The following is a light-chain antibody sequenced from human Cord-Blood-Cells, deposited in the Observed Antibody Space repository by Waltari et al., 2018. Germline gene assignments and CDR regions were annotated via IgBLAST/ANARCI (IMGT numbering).Light chain of an antibody. J-gene: IGLJ3*02. CDR2: KDS. V-gene: IGLV3-16*01. Sequence: SYALTQPPSVSVSLGQMARITCSGEALPKNYAYWYQQKPGQFPVLVIYKDSERPSGTPERFSGSSSGTIVTLTISGVQAEDEADYYCLSADSSGTYWEFGGGTKLTVL. CDR1: ALPKNY. CDR3: LSADSSGTYWE.